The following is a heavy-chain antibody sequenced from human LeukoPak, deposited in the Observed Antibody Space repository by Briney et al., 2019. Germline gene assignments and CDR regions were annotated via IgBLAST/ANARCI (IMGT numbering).Heavy chain of an antibody. Sequence: PGGSLRLSCAASGFTFSSYAMHWVRQAPGKGPEWVANIKQDGSQRYYVDSVRGRFTISRDNAKNSLFLQMNGLRAEDTAVYYCARRGGSSSRRSPIDYWGQGTLVTVSS. CDR2: IKQDGSQR. CDR3: ARRGGSSSRRSPIDY. CDR1: GFTFSSYA. D-gene: IGHD6-6*01. J-gene: IGHJ4*02. V-gene: IGHV3-7*01.